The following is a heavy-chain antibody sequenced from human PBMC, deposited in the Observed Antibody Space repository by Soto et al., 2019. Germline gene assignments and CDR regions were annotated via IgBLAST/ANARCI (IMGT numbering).Heavy chain of an antibody. V-gene: IGHV1-2*02. CDR2: INPNSGAT. CDR1: GYTFTDYY. Sequence: QVQLVQSGAEVKKPGASVNVSCKASGYTFTDYYMHWVRQAPGLGLEWMGWINPNSGATNYAQKFQGRVTMTRDTSISTAYLGLSRLGSDDTAIYYCARVYSSTDGSYPNWYFDLWGRGTLVTVSS. J-gene: IGHJ2*01. CDR3: ARVYSSTDGSYPNWYFDL. D-gene: IGHD1-26*01.